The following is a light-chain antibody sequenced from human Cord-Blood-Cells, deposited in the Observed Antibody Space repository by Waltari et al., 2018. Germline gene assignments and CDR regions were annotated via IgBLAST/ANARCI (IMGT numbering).Light chain of an antibody. V-gene: IGKV3-11*01. CDR2: DAS. CDR1: QSVSSY. Sequence: EIVLTQSPATLSLSPGERATPSCRASQSVSSYLARYQQTPGQAPRLLIYDASNRATGIPARFSGSGSGTDFTLTISSLEPEDFAVYYCHQRSNWITFGQGTRLEIK. CDR3: HQRSNWIT. J-gene: IGKJ5*01.